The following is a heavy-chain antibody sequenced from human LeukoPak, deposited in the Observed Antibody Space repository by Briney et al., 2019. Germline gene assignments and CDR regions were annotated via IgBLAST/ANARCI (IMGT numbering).Heavy chain of an antibody. D-gene: IGHD6-6*01. CDR3: ARDRVSGAFDI. Sequence: SETLSLTRTVSGGSISSGGYYWSWIRQHPGKGLEWIGYIYYSGSTYYNPSLKSRVTISVDTSKNQFSLKLSSVTAADTAVYYCARDRVSGAFDIWGQGTMVTVSS. J-gene: IGHJ3*02. CDR1: GGSISSGGYY. V-gene: IGHV4-31*03. CDR2: IYYSGST.